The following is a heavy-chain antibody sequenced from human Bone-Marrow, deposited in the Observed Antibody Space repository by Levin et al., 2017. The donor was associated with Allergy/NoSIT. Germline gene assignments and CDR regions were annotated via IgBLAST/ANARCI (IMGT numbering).Heavy chain of an antibody. CDR1: GDSLSSNGVA. V-gene: IGHV6-1*01. D-gene: IGHD6-13*01. CDR3: ARGSNNAFDI. J-gene: IGHJ3*02. Sequence: SQTLSLTCAISGDSLSSNGVAWNWIRQSPSRGLEWLGRTYYRWKWYNDYAPSVKSRISVNPDTSKSQFSLQLNSVIPEDTAVYYCARGSNNAFDIWGQGTIVTVSS. CDR2: TYYRWKWYN.